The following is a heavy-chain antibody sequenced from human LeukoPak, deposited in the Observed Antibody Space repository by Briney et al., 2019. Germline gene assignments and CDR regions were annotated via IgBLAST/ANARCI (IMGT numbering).Heavy chain of an antibody. CDR2: INHSGSA. CDR3: ARTRSYCSGGSCYPYYFDY. Sequence: SETLSLTCAVYGGSFSGYYWSWIRQPPGKGLEWIGEINHSGSANYNPSLKSRVTISVDTSKNQFSLKLSSVTAADTAVYYCARTRSYCSGGSCYPYYFDYWGQGTLVTVSS. V-gene: IGHV4-34*01. D-gene: IGHD2-15*01. J-gene: IGHJ4*02. CDR1: GGSFSGYY.